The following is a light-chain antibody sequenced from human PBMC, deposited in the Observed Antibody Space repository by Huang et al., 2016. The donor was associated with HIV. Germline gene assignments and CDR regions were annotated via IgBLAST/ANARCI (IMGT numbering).Light chain of an antibody. CDR2: TAS. V-gene: IGKV1-39*01. Sequence: DIQMTQSPSSLSASVGDRVTITCRASQSIRAYLNWYQEKPGKAPQLLIFTASSLQRAVPSRFSGNGSGTDFTLTISSLQPEYFATYYCQQSHATPWTFGQGTKVEIK. J-gene: IGKJ1*01. CDR3: QQSHATPWT. CDR1: QSIRAY.